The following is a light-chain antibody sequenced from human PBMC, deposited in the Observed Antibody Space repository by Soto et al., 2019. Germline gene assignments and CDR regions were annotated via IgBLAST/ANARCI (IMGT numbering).Light chain of an antibody. V-gene: IGLV1-44*01. CDR3: ASWDDSLTAWV. J-gene: IGLJ3*02. Sequence: QSLMPQPSSASGIPGQRVTISCSGSNSNVGRNTVSWFQHLPGRAPKVFIYNNDQRPSGVPDRFSGSKSGTSASLAISGLQSEDEADYYCASWDDSLTAWVFGGGTQLTVL. CDR2: NND. CDR1: NSNVGRNT.